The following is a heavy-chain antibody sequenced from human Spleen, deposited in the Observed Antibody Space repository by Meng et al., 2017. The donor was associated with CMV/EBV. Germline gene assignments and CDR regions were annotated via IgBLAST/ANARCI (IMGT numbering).Heavy chain of an antibody. Sequence: GGSLRLSCAASGFSFRSYAMSWVRQAPGKGLEWVSAISGDGDETHYADFVKGHFIISRDNSKNTVHLQMNGLRAEDTAVYYCAKSPVVVLPYYYGMDVWGQGTTVTVSS. CDR2: ISGDGDET. D-gene: IGHD2-21*01. J-gene: IGHJ6*02. CDR1: GFSFRSYA. V-gene: IGHV3-23*01. CDR3: AKSPVVVLPYYYGMDV.